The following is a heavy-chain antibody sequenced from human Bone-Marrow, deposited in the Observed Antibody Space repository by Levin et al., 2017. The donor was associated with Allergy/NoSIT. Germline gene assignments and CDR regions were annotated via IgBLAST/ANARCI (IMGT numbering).Heavy chain of an antibody. CDR1: GFTFSSYA. CDR3: AGSPRSRIALAGGMDV. J-gene: IGHJ6*02. CDR2: ISGSGGST. V-gene: IGHV3-23*01. Sequence: PGGSLRLSCAASGFTFSSYAMSWVRQAPGKGLEWVSTISGSGGSTYYADSVKGRFSISRDNSKNTLYLLMNSLRAEDTAVFYCAGSPRSRIALAGGMDVWGQGTTVTDSS. D-gene: IGHD6-19*01.